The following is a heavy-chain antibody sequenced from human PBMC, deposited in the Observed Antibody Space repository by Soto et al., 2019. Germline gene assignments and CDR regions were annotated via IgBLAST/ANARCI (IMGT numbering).Heavy chain of an antibody. V-gene: IGHV4-34*01. CDR3: ARDTRDGYYFEY. Sequence: PSETLSLTCAVYGGSFSGYYWSWIRQPPGKGLEWIGEINHSGSTNYNPSLKSRVTISVDTSKNQFSLDLSSVTAADTAVYYCARDTRDGYYFEYWGQGILVTVSS. J-gene: IGHJ4*02. CDR2: INHSGST. CDR1: GGSFSGYY. D-gene: IGHD1-26*01.